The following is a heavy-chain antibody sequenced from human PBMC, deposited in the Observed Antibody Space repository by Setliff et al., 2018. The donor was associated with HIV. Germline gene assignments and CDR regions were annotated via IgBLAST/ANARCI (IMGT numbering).Heavy chain of an antibody. Sequence: ASVKVSCKVSGYTLTELSMHWVRQAPGKGLEWMGGFDPEDGETIYAQKFQGRVTMTEDTSTDTAYMELSSLRSEDTAVYYCARGPTTVTNYYYYYMDVWGKGTTVTVSS. J-gene: IGHJ6*03. CDR1: GYTLTELS. V-gene: IGHV1-24*01. CDR2: FDPEDGET. D-gene: IGHD4-17*01. CDR3: ARGPTTVTNYYYYYMDV.